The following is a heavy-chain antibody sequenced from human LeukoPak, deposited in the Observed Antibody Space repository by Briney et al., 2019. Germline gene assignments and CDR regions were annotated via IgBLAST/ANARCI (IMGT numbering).Heavy chain of an antibody. CDR3: ARPTDGDSTRYGMDV. Sequence: GGSLRLSCAASGFIFSSYGIHWVRQAPGKGLEWVAVVSYDGRNKYYADSVKGRFTISRDNSKSTLFLQMDSLRVEDTAMYYCARPTDGDSTRYGMDVWGQGTTVIVSS. CDR2: VSYDGRNK. D-gene: IGHD2-21*02. CDR1: GFIFSSYG. J-gene: IGHJ6*02. V-gene: IGHV3-30*03.